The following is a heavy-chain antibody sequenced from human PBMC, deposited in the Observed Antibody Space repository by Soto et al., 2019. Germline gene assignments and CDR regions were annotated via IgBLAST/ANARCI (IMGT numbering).Heavy chain of an antibody. Sequence: LGESLKISCKGSGYSFTSYWIGWVRQMPGKGLEWMGIIYPGDSDTRYSPSFQGRVTISADKSISTAYLQWSSLKASDTAMYYCARLRNYYGSGSSHYYYYYGMDFWGQGIMVTVSS. D-gene: IGHD3-10*01. CDR2: IYPGDSDT. CDR1: GYSFTSYW. V-gene: IGHV5-51*01. J-gene: IGHJ6*02. CDR3: ARLRNYYGSGSSHYYYYYGMDF.